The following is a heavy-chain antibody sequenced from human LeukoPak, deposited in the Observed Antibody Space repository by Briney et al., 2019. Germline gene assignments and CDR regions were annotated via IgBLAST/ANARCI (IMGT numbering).Heavy chain of an antibody. J-gene: IGHJ4*02. CDR1: GFTFRSYA. V-gene: IGHV3-30*15. CDR3: AREQPGDGWSGFDY. D-gene: IGHD6-19*01. CDR2: MSDDGSRQ. Sequence: SGGSLRLSCAASGFTFRSYAMHWVRQAPGKGLEWVAVMSDDGSRQHYADFLEGRFTITRDNSKSTVSLQMSSLTSEDTAVYFCAREQPGDGWSGFDYWGQGTLVTVSS.